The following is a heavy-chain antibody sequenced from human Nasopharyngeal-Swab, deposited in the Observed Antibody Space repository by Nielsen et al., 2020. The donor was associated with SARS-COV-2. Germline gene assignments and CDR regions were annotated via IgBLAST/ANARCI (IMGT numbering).Heavy chain of an antibody. V-gene: IGHV3-74*01. Sequence: VRQAPGKGLVWVSRINSDGSIIDYADSVKGRFTISRDNARNTLNLQMNSLRAEDTALYYCVCGETTPSDYWGQGTLGHRLL. D-gene: IGHD2-15*01. J-gene: IGHJ4*02. CDR3: VCGETTPSDY. CDR2: INSDGSII.